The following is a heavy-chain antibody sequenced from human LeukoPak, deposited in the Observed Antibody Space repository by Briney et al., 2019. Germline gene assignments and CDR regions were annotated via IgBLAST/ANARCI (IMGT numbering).Heavy chain of an antibody. V-gene: IGHV3-23*01. D-gene: IGHD5-24*01. Sequence: PGGSLRLSCAASGFTFSSYAMSWVRQAPGKGLEWVSAISGSGGSTYYADSVKGRFTISRDKSKNTLYLQMNSLRAEDTAVYYCAKRWLQYDAFDIWGQGTMVTVSS. CDR2: ISGSGGST. J-gene: IGHJ3*02. CDR3: AKRWLQYDAFDI. CDR1: GFTFSSYA.